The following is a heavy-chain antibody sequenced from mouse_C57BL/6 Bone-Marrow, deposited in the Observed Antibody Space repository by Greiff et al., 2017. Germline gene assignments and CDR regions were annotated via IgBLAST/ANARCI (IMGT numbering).Heavy chain of an antibody. CDR3: AILGDYYGSPYFDY. Sequence: VKLMESGAELVKPGASVKMSCKASGYTFTTYPIEWMKQNHGKSLEWIGNFHPYNDDTKYNEKFKGKATLTVEKSSSTVYLELSRLTSDDSAVYYCAILGDYYGSPYFDYWGQGTTLTVSS. CDR1: GYTFTTYP. J-gene: IGHJ2*01. D-gene: IGHD1-1*01. V-gene: IGHV1-47*01. CDR2: FHPYNDDT.